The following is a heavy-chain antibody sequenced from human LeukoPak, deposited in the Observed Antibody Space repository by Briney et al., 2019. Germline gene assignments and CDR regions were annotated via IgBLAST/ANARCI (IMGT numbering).Heavy chain of an antibody. CDR1: GYTFTSYG. D-gene: IGHD1-26*01. Sequence: ASVKVSCKASGYTFTSYGISWVRQAPGQGLEWVGWISAYNGNTNYAQKLQGRVTMTTDTSTSTAYMELRSLRSDGTAVYYCARVYSGSYQDLIFDYWGQGTLVTVSS. V-gene: IGHV1-18*01. CDR2: ISAYNGNT. CDR3: ARVYSGSYQDLIFDY. J-gene: IGHJ4*02.